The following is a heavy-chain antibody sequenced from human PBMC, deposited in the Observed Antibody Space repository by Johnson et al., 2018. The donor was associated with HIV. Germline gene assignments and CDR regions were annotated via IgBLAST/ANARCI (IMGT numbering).Heavy chain of an antibody. CDR3: ATTRLSTGWYAFDI. CDR1: GFTFDDYG. CDR2: INWNGGST. J-gene: IGHJ3*02. D-gene: IGHD6-19*01. V-gene: IGHV3-20*04. Sequence: VQLVESGGGVVRPGGSPRLSCAASGFTFDDYGMSWVRQAPGKGLEWVSGINWNGGSTGYADSVKGRFTISRDNVKNSLYLQMNSLRGEDTALYYCATTRLSTGWYAFDIWGQGTMVTVSS.